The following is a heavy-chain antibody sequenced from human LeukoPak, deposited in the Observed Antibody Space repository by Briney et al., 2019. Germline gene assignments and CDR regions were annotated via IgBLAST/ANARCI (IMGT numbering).Heavy chain of an antibody. CDR1: GLSVSSNF. V-gene: IGHV3-21*01. CDR2: ISSSTYI. J-gene: IGHJ4*02. CDR3: ASVRQQLGPTDY. D-gene: IGHD6-13*01. Sequence: GGSLRLSCAATGLSVSSNFMNWVRQAPGKGLEWVSSISSSTYIYYADSVKGRFTISRDYAKNSLYLQMNSLRAEDTAVYYCASVRQQLGPTDYWGQGTLVTVSS.